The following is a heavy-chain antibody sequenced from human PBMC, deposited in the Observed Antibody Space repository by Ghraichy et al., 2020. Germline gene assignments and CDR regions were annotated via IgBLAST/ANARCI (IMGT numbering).Heavy chain of an antibody. CDR3: TTGPSRWCSSTSCYDVDY. V-gene: IGHV3-15*01. CDR2: IKSKTDGGTT. CDR1: GFTFSNAW. J-gene: IGHJ4*02. D-gene: IGHD2-2*01. Sequence: GGSLRLSCAASGFTFSNAWMSWVRQAPGKGLEWVGRIKSKTDGGTTDYAAPVKGRFTISRDDSKNTLYLQMNSLKTEDTAVYYCTTGPSRWCSSTSCYDVDYWGQGTLVTVSS.